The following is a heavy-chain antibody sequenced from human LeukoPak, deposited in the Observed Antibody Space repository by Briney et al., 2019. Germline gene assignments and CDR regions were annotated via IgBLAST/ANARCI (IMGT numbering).Heavy chain of an antibody. Sequence: GGSLRLSCAASGFTFSSYAMSWVRQAPGKGLEWVSAISGSGGGTYYADSVKGRFTISRDNSKNTLYLQMNSLRAEDTAAYYCAKQSRSSGWYPIDYWGQGTLVTASS. J-gene: IGHJ4*02. V-gene: IGHV3-23*01. CDR1: GFTFSSYA. CDR3: AKQSRSSGWYPIDY. CDR2: ISGSGGGT. D-gene: IGHD6-19*01.